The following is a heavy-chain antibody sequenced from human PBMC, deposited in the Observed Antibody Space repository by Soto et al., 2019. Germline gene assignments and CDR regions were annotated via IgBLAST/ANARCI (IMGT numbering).Heavy chain of an antibody. V-gene: IGHV1-69*01. Sequence: QVQLVQSGAEVKKPGSSVKISCKAFGGSFSDYAISWVRQAPGQGLEWMGGIIPIFGTPNYAQKFQDRVTFTAHESTNTDYMELSRLTSEDTAVYYCARDRAPLGWSYLDLWGQGTQVTVSS. CDR2: IIPIFGTP. CDR3: ARDRAPLGWSYLDL. D-gene: IGHD2-15*01. CDR1: GGSFSDYA. J-gene: IGHJ4*02.